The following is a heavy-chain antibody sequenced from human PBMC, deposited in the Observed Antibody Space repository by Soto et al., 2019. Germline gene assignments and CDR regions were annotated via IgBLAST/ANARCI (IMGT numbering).Heavy chain of an antibody. V-gene: IGHV4-30-2*01. D-gene: IGHD6-13*01. J-gene: IGHJ4*02. Sequence: SETLSLTCAVSGDSISSGAYSWSWIRQPPGKGLEWIGYIYHSGSTYYNPSLKSRVTISVDRSKNQFSLKLSSVTAADTAVYYCARGQSSSWYFDYWGQGTLVTVSS. CDR1: GDSISSGAYS. CDR2: IYHSGST. CDR3: ARGQSSSWYFDY.